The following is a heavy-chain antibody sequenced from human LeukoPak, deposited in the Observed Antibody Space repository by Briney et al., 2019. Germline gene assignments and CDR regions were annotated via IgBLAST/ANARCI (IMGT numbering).Heavy chain of an antibody. CDR1: SGSFSGYY. Sequence: SETLSLTCAVYSGSFSGYYWSWIRQPPGKGLEWIGQINHSGSNKYTPSLQSRVTISVDPSKNQCSLKLTSVTAADTAVYYCARGRDYDLLTGFSNYFDYWGQGTLVTVSS. V-gene: IGHV4-34*01. J-gene: IGHJ4*02. CDR2: INHSGSN. CDR3: ARGRDYDLLTGFSNYFDY. D-gene: IGHD3-9*01.